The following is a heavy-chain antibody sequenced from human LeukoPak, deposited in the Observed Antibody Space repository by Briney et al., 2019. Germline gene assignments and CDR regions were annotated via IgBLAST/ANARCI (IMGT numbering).Heavy chain of an antibody. CDR2: SRNKANSYTT. CDR3: ARATRAVGYHLDS. CDR1: GFTFSDHY. V-gene: IGHV3-72*01. D-gene: IGHD1-26*01. Sequence: PGGSLRLSCAASGFTFSDHYMDWVRQAPGKGLEWVARSRNKANSYTTEYAASVKGRFTISRDDSNNSLYLQMNSLKTEDTAVYYCARATRAVGYHLDSWGQGTLVTVSS. J-gene: IGHJ4*02.